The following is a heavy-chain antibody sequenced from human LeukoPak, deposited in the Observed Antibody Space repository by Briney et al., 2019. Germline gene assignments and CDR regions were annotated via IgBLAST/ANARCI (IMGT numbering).Heavy chain of an antibody. CDR2: INHSGST. Sequence: SETLSLTCAVYGGSFSGYYWSWIRQPPGKGLEWIGEINHSGSTNYNPSLKSRVTISVDTSKNQFSLKLSSVTAADTAVYHCARGDTAVTNLLDYWGQGTLVTVSS. CDR3: ARGDTAVTNLLDY. CDR1: GGSFSGYY. J-gene: IGHJ4*02. V-gene: IGHV4-34*01. D-gene: IGHD5-18*01.